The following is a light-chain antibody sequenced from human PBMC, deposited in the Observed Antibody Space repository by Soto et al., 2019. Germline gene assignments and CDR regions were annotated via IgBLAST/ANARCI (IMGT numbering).Light chain of an antibody. J-gene: IGKJ4*01. CDR2: GAS. CDR3: QQYNSYSAT. Sequence: NVLTQSAGTLSLSPGETATLSCRASQSVSSTYLAWYQQKPGQAPRLLIYGASSRATGIPDRFSGSGSGTEFTLTISSLQPDDFATYYCQQYNSYSATFCGGTMV. CDR1: QSVSSTY. V-gene: IGKV3-20*01.